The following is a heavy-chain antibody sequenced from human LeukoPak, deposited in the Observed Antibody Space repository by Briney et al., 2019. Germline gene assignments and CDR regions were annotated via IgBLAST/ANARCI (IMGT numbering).Heavy chain of an antibody. V-gene: IGHV3-48*03. D-gene: IGHD3-3*01. J-gene: IGHJ4*02. CDR3: ARSARLMKGVVEVTALDD. CDR2: LSSSGSAF. Sequence: PGGSLRLSCAASGFTFSSYEMNWVRQAPGKGLEWIAYLSSSGSAFSYADSVKGRFTTARDNAKNLVYLEMNSLRADDTAVYYCARSARLMKGVVEVTALDDWGQGTLVTVSS. CDR1: GFTFSSYE.